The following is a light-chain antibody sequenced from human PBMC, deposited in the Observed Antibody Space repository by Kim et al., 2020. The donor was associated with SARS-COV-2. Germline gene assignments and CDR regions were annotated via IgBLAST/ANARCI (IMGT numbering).Light chain of an antibody. CDR1: QSISDW. J-gene: IGKJ1*01. CDR3: QQYSTYPWT. V-gene: IGKV1-5*03. Sequence: DIQMTQSPSTLSASVGDRVAITCRASQSISDWLAWYQQKPGAAPKLLIYQASNLERGVPSRFSGGGSGTEFTLTISSLQTDDFATYYCQQYSTYPWTFGQGTKVDIK. CDR2: QAS.